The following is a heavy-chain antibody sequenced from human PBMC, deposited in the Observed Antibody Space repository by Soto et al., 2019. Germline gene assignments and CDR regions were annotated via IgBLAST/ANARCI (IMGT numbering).Heavy chain of an antibody. D-gene: IGHD1-7*01. V-gene: IGHV1-69*02. CDR1: GGTFSSYT. CDR3: ASETGTTGLRWFDP. J-gene: IGHJ5*02. Sequence: QVQLVQSGAEVKNPGSSLKVSCKASGGTFSSYTISWVRQAPGQGLEWMGRIIPILGIANYAQKFQGRVTITADKSTSTAYMERSSLRSEDTAVYYCASETGTTGLRWFDPWGQGTLVTVSS. CDR2: IIPILGIA.